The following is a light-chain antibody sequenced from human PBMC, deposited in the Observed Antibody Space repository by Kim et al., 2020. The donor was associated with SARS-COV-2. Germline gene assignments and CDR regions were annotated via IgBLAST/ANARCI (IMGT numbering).Light chain of an antibody. CDR2: AAA. J-gene: IGKJ2*01. CDR3: QQTYSTPYT. CDR1: QSVNHF. V-gene: IGKV1-39*01. Sequence: DIQMTQSPSSLSASVGDRVSITCRASQSVNHFLNWYQQNPGKAPKLLIYAAATLQSGIPSRFSGSGSETEFTLTINSLQAEDFATYYGQQTYSTPYTFGQGTKLEI.